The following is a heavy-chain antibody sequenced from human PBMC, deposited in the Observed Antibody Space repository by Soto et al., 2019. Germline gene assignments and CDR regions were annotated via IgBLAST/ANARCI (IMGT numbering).Heavy chain of an antibody. Sequence: QVQLQQWGAGLLKPSETLSLTCAVYGGSFSGYYWSWIRQPPGKGLEWFGEINHSGSTNYNPSLKSRVTISVDTSKNQFSLKLSSVTAADTAVYYCARCAVRHDYVWGSYPFDYWGQGTLVTVSS. CDR1: GGSFSGYY. CDR2: INHSGST. CDR3: ARCAVRHDYVWGSYPFDY. J-gene: IGHJ4*02. D-gene: IGHD3-16*01. V-gene: IGHV4-34*01.